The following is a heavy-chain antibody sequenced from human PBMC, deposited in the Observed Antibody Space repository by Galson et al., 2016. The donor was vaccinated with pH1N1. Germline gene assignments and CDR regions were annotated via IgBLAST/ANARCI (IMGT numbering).Heavy chain of an antibody. CDR2: ITFTGGST. Sequence: SLRLSCAASGFTFRNYGMSWVRQAPGKGLEWVSAITFTGGSTYYADDVKGRFTISRDTSKNTLYLQMNGLRVEDTAVYYCAKARATGIVNTGDFDYWGQGTLVTVSS. J-gene: IGHJ4*02. CDR1: GFTFRNYG. CDR3: AKARATGIVNTGDFDY. V-gene: IGHV3-23*01. D-gene: IGHD1-14*01.